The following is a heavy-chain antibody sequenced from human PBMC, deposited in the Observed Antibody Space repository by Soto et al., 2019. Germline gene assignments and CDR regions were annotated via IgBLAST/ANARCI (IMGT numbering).Heavy chain of an antibody. Sequence: GESLKISCKGSGYSFTSYWIGWVRRMPGKGLEWMGIIYPGDSDTRYSPSFQGQVTISADKSISTAYLQWSSLKASDTAMYYCARTSAAGKYYYGMDFWGQGTTVTVPS. D-gene: IGHD6-13*01. CDR2: IYPGDSDT. V-gene: IGHV5-51*01. J-gene: IGHJ6*02. CDR1: GYSFTSYW. CDR3: ARTSAAGKYYYGMDF.